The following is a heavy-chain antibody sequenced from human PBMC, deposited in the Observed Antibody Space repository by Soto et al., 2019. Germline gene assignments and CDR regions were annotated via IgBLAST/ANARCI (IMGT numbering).Heavy chain of an antibody. CDR2: IYWDDDK. CDR3: AHRVLRTVFGLVTTTAIYFDF. CDR1: GFSLTTSGVG. D-gene: IGHD3-3*01. Sequence: QITLNESGPTQVKPRQTLTLTCTFSGFSLTTSGVGVGWIRQSPGKAPEWLALIYWDDDKRYSPSLKSRLTITKDTSKNQVVLTMADLDPADTATYYCAHRVLRTVFGLVTTTAIYFDFWCQGTPVAVSS. J-gene: IGHJ4*02. V-gene: IGHV2-5*02.